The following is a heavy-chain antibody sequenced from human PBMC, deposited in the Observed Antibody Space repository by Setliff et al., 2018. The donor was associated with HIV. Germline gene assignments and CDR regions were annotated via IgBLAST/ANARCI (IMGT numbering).Heavy chain of an antibody. D-gene: IGHD6-13*01. J-gene: IGHJ4*02. Sequence: SETLSLTCTVSGGSISSGSYYWSWIRQPAGKGLEWIGRIYTSGSTKYNPSLKSRVTISVDPSKNQFSLKVSSVTAADTAVYYCARLARGGHSSRWYYFDYWGQGTLVTVSS. CDR3: ARLARGGHSSRWYYFDY. CDR1: GGSISSGSYY. CDR2: IYTSGST. V-gene: IGHV4-61*02.